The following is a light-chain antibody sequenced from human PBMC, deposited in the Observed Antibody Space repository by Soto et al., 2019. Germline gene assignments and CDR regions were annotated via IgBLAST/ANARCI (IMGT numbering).Light chain of an antibody. J-gene: IGKJ5*01. CDR3: QQRSNCLT. Sequence: EIVLTQSPATLSLSPGERATLSCRASQSVSSYLAWYQQKPGQAPRLLIYDASNRATGIPARFSGSGSGTDFALTLSSLEPEDFAVYYCQQRSNCLTFGQGTRLEIK. CDR2: DAS. V-gene: IGKV3-11*01. CDR1: QSVSSY.